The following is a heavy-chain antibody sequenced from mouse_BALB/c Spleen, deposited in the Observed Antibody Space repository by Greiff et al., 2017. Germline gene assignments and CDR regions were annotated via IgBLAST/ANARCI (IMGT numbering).Heavy chain of an antibody. J-gene: IGHJ3*01. V-gene: IGHV1S81*02. CDR1: GYTFTSYW. CDR2: INPSNGRT. D-gene: IGHD1-1*01. CDR3: ARGSSYGPWFAY. Sequence: QVQLKQPGAELVKPGASVKLSCKASGYTFTSYWMHWVKQRPGQGLEWIGEINPSNGRTNYNEKFKSKATLTVDKSSSTAYMQLSSLTSEDSAVYYCARGSSYGPWFAYWGQGTLVTVSA.